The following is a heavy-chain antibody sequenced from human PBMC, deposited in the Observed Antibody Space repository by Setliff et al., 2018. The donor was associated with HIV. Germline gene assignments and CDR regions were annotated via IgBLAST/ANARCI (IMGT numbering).Heavy chain of an antibody. J-gene: IGHJ3*01. D-gene: IGHD3-10*01. CDR3: ITDGGLN. Sequence: GGSLRLSCAASGFTFSTFWMSWVRQAPGKGLEWAAHINQDGNVKYYVDSVKGRFTISRDNAKTSIYLQMDSLRVEDTAVYYCITDGGLNWGQGTMVTVSS. V-gene: IGHV3-7*03. CDR2: INQDGNVK. CDR1: GFTFSTFW.